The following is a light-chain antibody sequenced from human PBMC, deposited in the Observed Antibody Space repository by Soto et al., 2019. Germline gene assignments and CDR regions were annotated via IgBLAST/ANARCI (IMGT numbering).Light chain of an antibody. V-gene: IGKV3-15*01. CDR2: AAS. CDR1: QSVSSY. Sequence: MKQSPAALSVSQGERATISCRASQSVSSYVAWYQQRPGQIPKLLIYAASTRESGIPSRFSGSGSGTEFTLTISSLQSEDFAVYYCQQYDVGPYTLGQGTKVDIK. J-gene: IGKJ2*01. CDR3: QQYDVGPYT.